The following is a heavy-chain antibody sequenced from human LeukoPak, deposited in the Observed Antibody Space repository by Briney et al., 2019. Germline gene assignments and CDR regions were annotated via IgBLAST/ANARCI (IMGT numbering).Heavy chain of an antibody. D-gene: IGHD5-24*01. CDR3: ARVPRDGYNYFDY. V-gene: IGHV3-30*04. J-gene: IGHJ4*02. CDR1: GFTFSSYA. CDR2: ISYDGSNK. Sequence: GGSLRLSCAASGFTFSSYAMHWVRQAPGKGLEWVAVISYDGSNKYYADSVKGRFTISRDNSKNTLYLQMNSLRAEDTAVYYCARVPRDGYNYFDYWGQGTLVTVSS.